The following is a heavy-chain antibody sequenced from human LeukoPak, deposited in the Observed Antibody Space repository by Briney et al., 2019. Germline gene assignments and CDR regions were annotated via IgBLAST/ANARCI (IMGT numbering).Heavy chain of an antibody. J-gene: IGHJ4*02. CDR2: IYSGGGST. CDR1: GFIVSSNY. Sequence: GGSLRLSCAASGFIVSSNYMSWVRQAPGKGLEWVSVIYSGGGSTYYADSVKGRFTISRDNAKNSLYLQMNSLRAEDTAVYYCATQLRYYYDSSGYWVCWGQGTLVTVSS. V-gene: IGHV3-53*01. CDR3: ATQLRYYYDSSGYWVC. D-gene: IGHD3-22*01.